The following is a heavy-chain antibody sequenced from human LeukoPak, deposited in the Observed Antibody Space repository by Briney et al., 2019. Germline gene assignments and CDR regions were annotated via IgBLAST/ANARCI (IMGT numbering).Heavy chain of an antibody. V-gene: IGHV4-59*01. J-gene: IGHJ4*02. CDR1: GGSISPYF. CDR3: VRDRRGGYNYVDL. CDR2: ISYSERT. D-gene: IGHD5-24*01. Sequence: SETLSHTCTVSGGSISPYFWSWIRQPPGKRLEWIGYISYSERTDYNPSLKSRVTISVDTSKNQFSLKLSSVTAADTAVYYCVRDRRGGYNYVDLWGLGTLVTVSS.